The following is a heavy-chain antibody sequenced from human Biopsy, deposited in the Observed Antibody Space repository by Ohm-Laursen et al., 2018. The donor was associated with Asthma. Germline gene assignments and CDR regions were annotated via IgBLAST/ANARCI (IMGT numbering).Heavy chain of an antibody. D-gene: IGHD2-15*01. J-gene: IGHJ4*02. CDR2: IRSKTNSYAT. CDR1: GFTFSGSA. V-gene: IGHV3-73*01. CDR3: TRPGLYCSGGTCFRY. Sequence: SLRLSCTASGFTFSGSAMHWVRQASGRGLEWLGRIRSKTNSYATEYAASVRGRFTFFRDDSKNTAYLQMNSLKTEDTAVYYCTRPGLYCSGGTCFRYWGQGTLVTVSS.